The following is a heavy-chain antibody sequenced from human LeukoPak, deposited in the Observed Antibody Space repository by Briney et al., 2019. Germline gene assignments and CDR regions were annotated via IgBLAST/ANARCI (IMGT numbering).Heavy chain of an antibody. Sequence: PGGSLRLSCAAAGFTFSSYAMSWVRQVPGKGLEWVSVISASGAITNYADSVKGRFSISRDNSKNTLYLQMSSLRAEDTAIYYCARSPSDVASKPRVSDNWGQGTLVTVSS. D-gene: IGHD1-14*01. CDR3: ARSPSDVASKPRVSDN. CDR2: ISASGAIT. CDR1: GFTFSSYA. V-gene: IGHV3-23*01. J-gene: IGHJ4*02.